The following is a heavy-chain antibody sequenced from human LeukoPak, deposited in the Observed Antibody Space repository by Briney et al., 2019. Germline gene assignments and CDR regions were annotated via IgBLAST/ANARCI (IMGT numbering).Heavy chain of an antibody. V-gene: IGHV3-30*02. Sequence: GGSLRLSRAASGFTFSSYGMHWVRQAPGKGLEWVAFIRYDGSNKYYADSVKGRFTISRDNSKNTLYLQMNSLRAEDTAVYYCAKTRDGYNLGPGGAFDIWGQGTMVTVSS. CDR3: AKTRDGYNLGPGGAFDI. D-gene: IGHD5-24*01. CDR2: IRYDGSNK. J-gene: IGHJ3*02. CDR1: GFTFSSYG.